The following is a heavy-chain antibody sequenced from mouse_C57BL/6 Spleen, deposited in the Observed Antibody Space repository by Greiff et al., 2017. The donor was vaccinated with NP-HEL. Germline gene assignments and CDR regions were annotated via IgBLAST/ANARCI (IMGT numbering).Heavy chain of an antibody. Sequence: QVQLQQSGAELVRPGSSVKLSCKASGYTFTSYWMHWVKQRPIQGLEWIGNIDPSDSETHYNQKFKDKATLTVDKSSSTASTQLSSLTSEDSAVYYCVSPAYYSKDWYFDVWGTGTTVTVSS. CDR1: GYTFTSYW. CDR2: IDPSDSET. D-gene: IGHD2-5*01. CDR3: VSPAYYSKDWYFDV. V-gene: IGHV1-52*01. J-gene: IGHJ1*03.